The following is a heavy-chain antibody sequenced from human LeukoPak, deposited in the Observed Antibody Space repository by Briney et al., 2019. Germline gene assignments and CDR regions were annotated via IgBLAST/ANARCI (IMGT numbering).Heavy chain of an antibody. V-gene: IGHV4-39*07. D-gene: IGHD6-19*01. CDR3: ARGRLAVAGRIDY. J-gene: IGHJ4*02. CDR2: INHSGST. Sequence: SETLSLTCTVSGGSISSGGYYWSWIRQPPGKGLEWIGEINHSGSTNYNPSLKSRVTISVDTSKNQFSLKLSSVTAADTAVYYCARGRLAVAGRIDYWGRGTLVTVSS. CDR1: GGSISSGGYY.